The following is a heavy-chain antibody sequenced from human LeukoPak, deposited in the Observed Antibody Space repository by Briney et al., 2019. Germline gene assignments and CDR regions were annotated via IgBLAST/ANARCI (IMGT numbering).Heavy chain of an antibody. J-gene: IGHJ4*02. V-gene: IGHV5-51*01. Sequence: GESLKISCKGSGYSFTSSWIGRVRQMPGKGLEWMGIIYPGDSDTRYSPSFQGQVTISADKSISTAYLQWSSLKASDTAMYYCAIYSDTYYFDHWGQGTLVTVSS. CDR3: AIYSDTYYFDH. CDR2: IYPGDSDT. CDR1: GYSFTSSW. D-gene: IGHD1-26*01.